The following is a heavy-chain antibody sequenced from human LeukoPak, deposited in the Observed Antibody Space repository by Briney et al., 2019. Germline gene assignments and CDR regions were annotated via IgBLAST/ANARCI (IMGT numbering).Heavy chain of an antibody. Sequence: GGSLRLSCAASGFTFSNYWMHWVRQVPGKGLLWVSLINSDGSSTSYADSVKGRFTISRDNSKNTLYLQMNSLRAEDTAVYYCAREGGAGGTIDYWGQGTLVTVSS. CDR3: AREGGAGGTIDY. J-gene: IGHJ4*02. CDR1: GFTFSNYW. V-gene: IGHV3-74*01. CDR2: INSDGSST. D-gene: IGHD2-8*01.